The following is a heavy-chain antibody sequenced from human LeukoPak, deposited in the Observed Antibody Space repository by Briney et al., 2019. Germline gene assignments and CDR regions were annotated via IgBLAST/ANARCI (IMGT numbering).Heavy chain of an antibody. CDR1: GGSISTYY. J-gene: IGHJ4*02. D-gene: IGHD1-20*01. V-gene: IGHV4-59*01. Sequence: SETLSLTCTVSGGSISTYYWNWIRQPPGKGLEWIGYIYHSGSTNYNPSLQSRVTISVDTSKNQFSLNLNSVTAADTAVYYCASSITGTLNFDYWGQGTLVTVSS. CDR2: IYHSGST. CDR3: ASSITGTLNFDY.